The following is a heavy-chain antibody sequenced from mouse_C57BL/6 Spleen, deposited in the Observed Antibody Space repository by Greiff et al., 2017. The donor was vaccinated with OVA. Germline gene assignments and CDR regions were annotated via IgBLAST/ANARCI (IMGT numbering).Heavy chain of an antibody. D-gene: IGHD1-1*01. CDR3: AREGLLLRYPFAY. CDR2: IYPGSGST. CDR1: GYTFTSYW. Sequence: QVQLQQPGAELVKPGASVKMSCKASGYTFTSYWITWVKQRPGQGLEWIGDIYPGSGSTNYNEKFKSKATLTVDTSSSTTYLQISSLTSEDSAVYYCAREGLLLRYPFAYWGQGTLVTVSA. J-gene: IGHJ3*01. V-gene: IGHV1-55*01.